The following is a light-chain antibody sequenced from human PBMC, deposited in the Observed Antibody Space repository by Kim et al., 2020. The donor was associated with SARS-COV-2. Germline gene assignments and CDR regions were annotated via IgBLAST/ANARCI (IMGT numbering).Light chain of an antibody. J-gene: IGKJ1*01. CDR3: QRYHSARWT. Sequence: ASVGDRVTIPCRASQGISNYLAWYQQKPGKVPKLLIYGASTLQSGVPSRFSGSGSATDFTLTISRLQSEDVSTYYCQRYHSARWTFGQGTKVDIK. CDR2: GAS. CDR1: QGISNY. V-gene: IGKV1-27*01.